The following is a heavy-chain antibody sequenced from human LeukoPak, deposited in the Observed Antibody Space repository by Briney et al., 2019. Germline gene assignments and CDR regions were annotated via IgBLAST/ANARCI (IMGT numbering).Heavy chain of an antibody. J-gene: IGHJ4*01. V-gene: IGHV4-31*03. Sequence: PSQTLSLTCTVSGGSISSGGYFWSWIRQHPGKGLEWIGYSSYSGTTDYNPALKSRLTISVDTAQNQVSLQLSSVTVADTAVYYCARGGDAYKTGYWGHGTLVTVSS. CDR2: SSYSGTT. D-gene: IGHD5-24*01. CDR3: ARGGDAYKTGY. CDR1: GGSISSGGYF.